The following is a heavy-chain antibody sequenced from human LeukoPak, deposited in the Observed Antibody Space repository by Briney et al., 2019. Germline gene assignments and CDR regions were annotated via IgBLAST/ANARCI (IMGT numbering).Heavy chain of an antibody. V-gene: IGHV1-69*04. J-gene: IGHJ4*02. D-gene: IGHD3-22*01. Sequence: PVKVSCTASGGTFSSYAISWVRQAPGQGLEWMGRIIPILGIANYAQKFQGRVTITADKSTSTAYMELNSLRSEDTAVYYCASTYYYDSSGYLFDYWGQGTLVTVSS. CDR2: IIPILGIA. CDR3: ASTYYYDSSGYLFDY. CDR1: GGTFSSYA.